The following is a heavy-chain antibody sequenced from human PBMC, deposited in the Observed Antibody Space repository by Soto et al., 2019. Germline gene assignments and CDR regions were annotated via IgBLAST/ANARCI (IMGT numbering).Heavy chain of an antibody. CDR3: ARALLRFWGLGP. D-gene: IGHD3-3*01. Sequence: GGSLRLSCAASGFTVSSNYMSWVRQAPGKGLEWVSVIYSGGSTYYADSVEGRFTISSDNSKNTLYLQMNSLRAEDTAVYYCARALLRFWGLGPWGQGTLVTVSS. V-gene: IGHV3-66*01. CDR1: GFTVSSNY. CDR2: IYSGGST. J-gene: IGHJ5*02.